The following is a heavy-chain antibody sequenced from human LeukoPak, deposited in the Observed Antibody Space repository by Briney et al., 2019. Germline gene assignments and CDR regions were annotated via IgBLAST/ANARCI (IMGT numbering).Heavy chain of an antibody. Sequence: GGSLRLSCAASGFAFSSYSMNWVRQAPGKGLEWISYIGSSGSPTHYADSVGGRFTISRDNAKNSLYLQMNSLRDEDTAVYFCARRPYSDTSGRLSDVWGQGTTVTVSS. V-gene: IGHV3-48*02. D-gene: IGHD3-22*01. CDR2: IGSSGSPT. J-gene: IGHJ6*02. CDR1: GFAFSSYS. CDR3: ARRPYSDTSGRLSDV.